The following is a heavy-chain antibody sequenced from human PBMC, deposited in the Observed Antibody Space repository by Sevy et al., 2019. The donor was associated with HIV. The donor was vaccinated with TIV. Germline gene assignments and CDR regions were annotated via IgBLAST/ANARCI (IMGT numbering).Heavy chain of an antibody. D-gene: IGHD5-18*01. V-gene: IGHV3-33*01. CDR1: GFTFSSYG. CDR3: ARDCNGYSYGSHYYYGMDV. Sequence: GGSLRLSCAASGFTFSSYGMHWVRQAPGKGLEWVAVIWYDGSNKYYADSVKGRFTISRDNSKNTLYLQMNSLRAEDTAVYYCARDCNGYSYGSHYYYGMDVWGQGTTVTVSS. J-gene: IGHJ6*02. CDR2: IWYDGSNK.